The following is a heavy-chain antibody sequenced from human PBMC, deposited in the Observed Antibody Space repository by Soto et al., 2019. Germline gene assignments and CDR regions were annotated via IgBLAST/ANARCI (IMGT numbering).Heavy chain of an antibody. CDR2: ISYDGSNK. J-gene: IGHJ5*02. D-gene: IGHD2-8*01. V-gene: IGHV3-30*04. CDR3: ARSRNGPYGNWFDP. CDR1: GFTFSSYA. Sequence: GGSLRLSCAASGFTFSSYAMHWVRQAPGKGLEWVAVISYDGSNKYYADSVKGRFTISRDNSKNTLYVQMNSLRAEDTAVYYCARSRNGPYGNWFDPWGLGTLVTVYS.